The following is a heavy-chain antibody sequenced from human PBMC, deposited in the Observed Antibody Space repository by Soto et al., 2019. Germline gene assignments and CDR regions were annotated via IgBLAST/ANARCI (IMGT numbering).Heavy chain of an antibody. Sequence: GESLKISCKGSGYSFTRYWISWVRQMPGKGLEWMGRIDPSDSYTNYSPSFQGHVTISADKSISTAYLQWSSLKASDTAMYYCARVTVGPTPDAFDIWGQGTMDTVSS. CDR2: IDPSDSYT. J-gene: IGHJ3*02. V-gene: IGHV5-10-1*01. CDR1: GYSFTRYW. CDR3: ARVTVGPTPDAFDI. D-gene: IGHD1-26*01.